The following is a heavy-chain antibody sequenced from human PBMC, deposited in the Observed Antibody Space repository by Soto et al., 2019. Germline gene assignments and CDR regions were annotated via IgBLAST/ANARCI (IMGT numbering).Heavy chain of an antibody. Sequence: PGESLKISCKGSGDTFTSHWIAWVRQMPGKGLELMGLIYPADSDTRYSPSFEGQVTISVDKSISTAYLQWSSLKASDTAMYYCVRPQAKELGTIRGAFDIWGQGTMVTVSS. D-gene: IGHD3-10*01. CDR3: VRPQAKELGTIRGAFDI. CDR1: GDTFTSHW. J-gene: IGHJ3*02. CDR2: IYPADSDT. V-gene: IGHV5-51*01.